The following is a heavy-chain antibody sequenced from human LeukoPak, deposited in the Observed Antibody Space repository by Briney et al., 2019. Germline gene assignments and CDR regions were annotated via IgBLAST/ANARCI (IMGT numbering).Heavy chain of an antibody. J-gene: IGHJ5*02. Sequence: SETLSLTCAVYGGSFSGYYWSWIHQPPGKGLEWIGEINHSGSTNYNPSLKSRVTISVDTSKNQFSLKLSSVTAADTAVYYCARGLPYSSSWYWFDPWGQGTLVTVSS. V-gene: IGHV4-34*01. D-gene: IGHD6-13*01. CDR1: GGSFSGYY. CDR2: INHSGST. CDR3: ARGLPYSSSWYWFDP.